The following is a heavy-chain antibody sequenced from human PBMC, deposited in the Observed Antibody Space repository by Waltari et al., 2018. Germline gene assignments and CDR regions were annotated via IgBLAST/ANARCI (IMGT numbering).Heavy chain of an antibody. CDR3: ARVCPPQRRDDIVVVVAYFDY. V-gene: IGHV4-34*01. D-gene: IGHD2-15*01. CDR1: GGSFSGYY. Sequence: QVQLQQWGAGLLKPSETLSLTCAVYGGSFSGYYWSWIRQPPGKGLGWIGEINHSGSTNYNPSLKGRVTISVDTSKNQFSLKLSSVTAADTAVYYCARVCPPQRRDDIVVVVAYFDYWGQGTLVTVSS. J-gene: IGHJ4*02. CDR2: INHSGST.